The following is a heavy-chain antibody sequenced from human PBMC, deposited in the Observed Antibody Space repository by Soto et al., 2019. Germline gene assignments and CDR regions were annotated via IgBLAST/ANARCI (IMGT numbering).Heavy chain of an antibody. J-gene: IGHJ4*02. CDR2: IYWNDDK. D-gene: IGHD2-15*01. V-gene: IGHV2-5*01. CDR3: ANGRIRGMGYCEDDPYYFDY. CDR1: GFSLSTSGVG. Sequence: QITLKESRPTLVKPTQTLTLTCTFSGFSLSTSGVGVGWIRQPPGKALEWLALIYWNDDKRYSPPLKSRLTMSKDTSKNQVVLTMTNIDPVDRAIYYWANGRIRGMGYCEDDPYYFDYWGQGTLVTVSS.